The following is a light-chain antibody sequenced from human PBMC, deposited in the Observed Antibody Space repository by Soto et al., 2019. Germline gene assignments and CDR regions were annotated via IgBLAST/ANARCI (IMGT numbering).Light chain of an antibody. CDR1: QSVSSY. Sequence: EIVLTQSPATLSLSPGERATLSCRASQSVSSYLAWYQQKPGQAPRLLISDASNRATGIPARFSGSGSGTDFTLTISSLEREDFAVYYCQQRSNGPPEGVTFGGGTKVEIK. V-gene: IGKV3-11*01. CDR2: DAS. CDR3: QQRSNGPPEGVT. J-gene: IGKJ4*01.